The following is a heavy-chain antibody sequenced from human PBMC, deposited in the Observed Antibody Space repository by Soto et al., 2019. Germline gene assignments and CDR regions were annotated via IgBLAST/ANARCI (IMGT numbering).Heavy chain of an antibody. Sequence: PSETLSLTCTVSGGSISSGTYYWSWIRQHPGKGLEWIGYIYYRGSTYYNPSLKSRLTISVDASKNQFSLKLSSVTAADTAVYYCAGSAAATLGRDYWGQGTLVTVSS. D-gene: IGHD6-13*01. V-gene: IGHV4-31*03. CDR1: GGSISSGTYY. CDR2: IYYRGST. CDR3: AGSAAATLGRDY. J-gene: IGHJ4*02.